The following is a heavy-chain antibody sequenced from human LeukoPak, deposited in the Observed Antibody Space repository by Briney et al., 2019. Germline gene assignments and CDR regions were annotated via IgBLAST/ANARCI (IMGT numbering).Heavy chain of an antibody. D-gene: IGHD5-12*01. J-gene: IGHJ5*02. V-gene: IGHV1-18*01. CDR2: ISAYNGNT. CDR3: ARDIDSGYDSLWNWFDP. Sequence: EASVKVSCKASGYTLTSYGISWVRQAPGQGLEWMGWISAYNGNTNYAQKLQGRVTMTTDTSTSTAYMELRSLRSDDTAVYYCARDIDSGYDSLWNWFDPWGQGTRVTVSS. CDR1: GYTLTSYG.